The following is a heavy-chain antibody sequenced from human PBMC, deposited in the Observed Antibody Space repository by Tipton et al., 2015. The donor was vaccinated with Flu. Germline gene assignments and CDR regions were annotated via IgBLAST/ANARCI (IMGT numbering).Heavy chain of an antibody. J-gene: IGHJ4*02. CDR2: ISHAGST. D-gene: IGHD3-10*01. CDR3: ARSTYYYGSGTSDY. CDR1: GYSISSGYY. V-gene: IGHV4-38-2*01. Sequence: LRLSCVLSGYSISSGYYWGWIRQPPGKGLEWIGCISHAGSTFHNPPLKSRVILSLDASKNQFSLKLTSVTAADTAVYFCARSTYYYGSGTSDYWGQGTLVTVSS.